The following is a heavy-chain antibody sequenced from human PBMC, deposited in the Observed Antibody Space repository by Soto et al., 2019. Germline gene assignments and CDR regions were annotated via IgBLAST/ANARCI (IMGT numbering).Heavy chain of an antibody. CDR1: GGTFSSYA. D-gene: IGHD2-15*01. J-gene: IGHJ6*02. CDR2: IIPIFGTA. V-gene: IGHV1-69*13. CDR3: AGQYCSGGSCDTPRAIYYYYYGMDV. Sequence: SVKVSCKASGGTFSSYAISWVRQAPGQGLEWMGGIIPIFGTANYAQKFQGRVTITADESTSTAYMELSSLRSEETAVYYCAGQYCSGGSCDTPRAIYYYYYGMDVWGQGTTVTVSS.